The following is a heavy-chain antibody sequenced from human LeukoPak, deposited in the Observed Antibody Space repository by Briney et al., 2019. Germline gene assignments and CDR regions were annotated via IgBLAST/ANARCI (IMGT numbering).Heavy chain of an antibody. CDR3: AREVKINYDFWSGYYFPDV. Sequence: SETLSLTCTVSGGSISSGSYYWSWIRQPAGKGLEWIGRIYTSGSTNYNPSLKSRVTISVDTSKNQFSLKLSSVTAADTAVYYCAREVKINYDFWSGYYFPDVWGKGTTVTVSS. CDR2: IYTSGST. CDR1: GGSISSGSYY. D-gene: IGHD3-3*01. V-gene: IGHV4-61*02. J-gene: IGHJ6*04.